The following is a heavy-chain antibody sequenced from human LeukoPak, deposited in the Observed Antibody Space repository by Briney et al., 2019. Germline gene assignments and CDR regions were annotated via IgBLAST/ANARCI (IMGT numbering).Heavy chain of an antibody. CDR3: ARGPFRYCSSTSCYRGQFDY. CDR2: INHSGRT. CDR1: GGSFSGYY. V-gene: IGHV4-34*01. J-gene: IGHJ4*02. Sequence: PSETLSLTCAVYGGSFSGYYWSWIRQPPGKGVEWSGEINHSGRTKYNPSLKSRVTISVATSTNQFSLKLSSVTAADTAVYYCARGPFRYCSSTSCYRGQFDYWGQGTLVTVSS. D-gene: IGHD2-2*01.